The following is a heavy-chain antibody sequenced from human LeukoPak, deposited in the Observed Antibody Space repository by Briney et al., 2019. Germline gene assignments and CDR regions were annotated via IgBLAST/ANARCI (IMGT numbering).Heavy chain of an antibody. J-gene: IGHJ4*02. Sequence: GGSLRLSCTGSGFTFSSYEMNWVRQAPGKGLEWVSYISSSGSTVYYADSVKGRFTISRDNAKNSLYLQMNSLRAEDTAVYYCARDLATANYCDGHCSGDYWGQGILVTV. CDR2: ISSSGSTV. D-gene: IGHD2-21*02. CDR3: ARDLATANYCDGHCSGDY. V-gene: IGHV3-48*03. CDR1: GFTFSSYE.